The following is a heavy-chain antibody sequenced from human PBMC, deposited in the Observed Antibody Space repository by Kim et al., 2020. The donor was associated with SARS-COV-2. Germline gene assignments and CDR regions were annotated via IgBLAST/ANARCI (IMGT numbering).Heavy chain of an antibody. J-gene: IGHJ6*02. CDR3: AKDIAAAGIGYYYYYYGMDV. D-gene: IGHD6-13*01. V-gene: IGHV3-9*01. CDR1: GFTFDDYA. Sequence: GGSLRLSCAASGFTFDDYAMHWVRQAPGKGLEWVSGISWNSGSIGYADSVKGRFTISRDNAKNSLYRQMNSLRAEDTALYYCAKDIAAAGIGYYYYYYGMDVWGQGTTVTVSS. CDR2: ISWNSGSI.